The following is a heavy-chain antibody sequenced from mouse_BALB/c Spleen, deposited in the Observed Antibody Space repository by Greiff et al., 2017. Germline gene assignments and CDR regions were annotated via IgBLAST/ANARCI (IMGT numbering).Heavy chain of an antibody. CDR1: GYAFSSYW. J-gene: IGHJ3*01. CDR3: ARSRYDGGPFAY. CDR2: IYPGDGDT. V-gene: IGHV1-80*01. D-gene: IGHD2-14*01. Sequence: QVQLQQSGAELVRPGSSVKISCKASGYAFSSYWMNWVKQRPGQGLEWIGQIYPGDGDTNYNGKFKGKATLTADKSSSTAYMQLSSLTSEDSAVYFCARSRYDGGPFAYWGQGTLVTVSA.